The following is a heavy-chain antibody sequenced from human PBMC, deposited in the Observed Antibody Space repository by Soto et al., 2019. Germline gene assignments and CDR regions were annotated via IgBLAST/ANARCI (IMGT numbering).Heavy chain of an antibody. CDR3: ARTYATSYYYDSSGYYHDAFDI. CDR1: GGSFSGYY. V-gene: IGHV4-34*01. J-gene: IGHJ3*02. D-gene: IGHD3-22*01. Sequence: ETLSLTCAVYGGSFSGYYWSWIRQPPGKGLEWIGEINHSGSTNYNPSLKSRVTISVDTSKNQFSLKLSPVTAADTAVYYCARTYATSYYYDSSGYYHDAFDIWGQGTMVTVSS. CDR2: INHSGST.